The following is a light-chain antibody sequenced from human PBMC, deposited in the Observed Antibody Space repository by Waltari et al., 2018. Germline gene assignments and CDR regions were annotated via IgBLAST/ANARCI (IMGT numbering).Light chain of an antibody. CDR1: SSDVGGYNS. CDR3: GSYTTRATHV. V-gene: IGLV2-14*03. J-gene: IGLJ1*01. CDR2: DVN. Sequence: QSALTQPASVSGSPGQSITISCPGTSSDVGGYNSFPWYQQHPGTTPKLIIFDVNRRPSGVSHRFSGSKSGNTASLTISGIQAEDEADYYCGSYTTRATHVFGIGTKVTVL.